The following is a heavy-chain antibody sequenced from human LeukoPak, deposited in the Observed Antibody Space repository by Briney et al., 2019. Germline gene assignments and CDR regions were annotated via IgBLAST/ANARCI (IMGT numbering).Heavy chain of an antibody. J-gene: IGHJ4*02. D-gene: IGHD6-13*01. CDR3: ARGRGYSSSWS. CDR1: GGTFSSYA. V-gene: IGHV1-69*06. CDR2: IIPIFGTA. Sequence: ASVKVSCKASGGTFSSYAISWVRQAPGQGLEWRGGIIPIFGTANYAQKFQGRVTITADKSTSTAYMELSSLRSEDTAVYYCARGRGYSSSWSWGQGTLVTVSS.